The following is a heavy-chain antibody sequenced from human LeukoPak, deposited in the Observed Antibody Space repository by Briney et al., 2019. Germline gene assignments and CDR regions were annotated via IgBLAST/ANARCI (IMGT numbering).Heavy chain of an antibody. V-gene: IGHV3-23*01. CDR2: LSASGGTT. J-gene: IGHJ5*02. Sequence: GGSLRLSCSASGFTFSAYAMTWVRQAAGEGLEWVSALSASGGTTYYADSVKGRFTTSRDNSKNTLYLQMNSLRAEDTAIYYCAKLPREYCSSTSCPNWFDTWGQGTLVTVSS. CDR3: AKLPREYCSSTSCPNWFDT. D-gene: IGHD2-2*01. CDR1: GFTFSAYA.